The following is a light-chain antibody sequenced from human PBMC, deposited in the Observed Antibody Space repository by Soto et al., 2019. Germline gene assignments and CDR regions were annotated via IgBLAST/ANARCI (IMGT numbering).Light chain of an antibody. CDR1: SSDVAGYNY. CDR2: EVS. V-gene: IGLV2-14*01. Sequence: QSVLTQPASVSGSPGQSITISCTGTSSDVAGYNYVSWYQQHPGKAPKLLIYEVSNRPSGVSNRFSGSKSGNTASLTISGLQAEDEADYYCSSYTSSSPYVFGTGTKLTVL. J-gene: IGLJ1*01. CDR3: SSYTSSSPYV.